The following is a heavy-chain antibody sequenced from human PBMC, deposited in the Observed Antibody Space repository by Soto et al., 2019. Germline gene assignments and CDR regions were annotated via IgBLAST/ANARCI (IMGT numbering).Heavy chain of an antibody. Sequence: ASVKVSCKASGGTFSSYTISWVRQAPGQGLEGMGRIIPILGIANYAQKFQGRVTITADKSSSTAYMELSSLRSEDTAVYYCARAYCSSTSCYDFDYWGQGTLVTVSS. CDR3: ARAYCSSTSCYDFDY. D-gene: IGHD2-2*01. J-gene: IGHJ4*02. CDR1: GGTFSSYT. V-gene: IGHV1-69*02. CDR2: IIPILGIA.